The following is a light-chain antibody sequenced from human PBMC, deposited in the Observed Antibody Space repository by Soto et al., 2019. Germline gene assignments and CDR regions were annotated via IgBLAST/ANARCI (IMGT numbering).Light chain of an antibody. Sequence: EIVMTQSPATLSVSPGERAPLSCRASQSISINLAWYQQRPCQAPRLLIYGASTRATGISVRFSGSGSGTEFTLTISSLQSEDFAVYYCQHYDNWPPRTFGQGTKLDIK. CDR3: QHYDNWPPRT. CDR2: GAS. CDR1: QSISIN. V-gene: IGKV3-15*01. J-gene: IGKJ1*01.